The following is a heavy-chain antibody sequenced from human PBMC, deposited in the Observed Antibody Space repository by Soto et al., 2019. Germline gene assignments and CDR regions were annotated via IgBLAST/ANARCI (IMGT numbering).Heavy chain of an antibody. CDR3: AKDAVGSSGWYANWFDP. CDR1: GFTFSSYA. J-gene: IGHJ5*02. V-gene: IGHV3-23*01. CDR2: ISGSGGST. Sequence: EVQLLESGGGLVQPGGSLRLSCAASGFTFSSYAMSWVRQAPGKGLEWVSAISGSGGSTYYADSVKGRFTISRDNSKNTLDRQMSSLRAEDTAVYYCAKDAVGSSGWYANWFDPWGQGTLVTVSS. D-gene: IGHD6-19*01.